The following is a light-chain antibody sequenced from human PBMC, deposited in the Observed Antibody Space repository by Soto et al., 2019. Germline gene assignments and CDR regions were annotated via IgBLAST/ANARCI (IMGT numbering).Light chain of an antibody. J-gene: IGKJ3*01. Sequence: DIQMTQSPSSLSAAVGDRVTITCRASQYISTHFNWYQQKPGQAPELLIYAASSLQSGVPLRFSGSGSGIDFTLTISSLQPEDSATYYCQHSYSPPWTFGPGTKVDIK. V-gene: IGKV1-39*01. CDR3: QHSYSPPWT. CDR1: QYISTH. CDR2: AAS.